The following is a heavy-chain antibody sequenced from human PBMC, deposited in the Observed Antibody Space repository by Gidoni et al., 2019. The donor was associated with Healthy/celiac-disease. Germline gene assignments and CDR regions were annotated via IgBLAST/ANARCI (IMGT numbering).Heavy chain of an antibody. D-gene: IGHD6-13*01. Sequence: EVQLLESGGGLVQPGGSLRLSCAASGFTFSSYAMSWVRQAPGKGLEWVSAISGSGGSTYYADSVKGRFTISRDNSKNTLYLQMNSLRAEDTAVYYCAQRDWGVIAAAPAWGQGTLVTVSS. CDR3: AQRDWGVIAAAPA. CDR2: ISGSGGST. CDR1: GFTFSSYA. V-gene: IGHV3-23*01. J-gene: IGHJ5*02.